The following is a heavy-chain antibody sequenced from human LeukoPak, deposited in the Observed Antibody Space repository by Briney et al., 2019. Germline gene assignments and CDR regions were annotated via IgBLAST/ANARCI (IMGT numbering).Heavy chain of an antibody. Sequence: ASVKVSCKASGFTFTSFGFSWVRQAPGQGLEWMGWISAYNGNTNYAQNLQGRVTMTTDASTSTVYMELRSLRSDDTAVYYCARVGDLDYWGQGTLVTVSS. V-gene: IGHV1-18*01. J-gene: IGHJ4*02. CDR3: ARVGDLDY. CDR1: GFTFTSFG. CDR2: ISAYNGNT. D-gene: IGHD3-16*01.